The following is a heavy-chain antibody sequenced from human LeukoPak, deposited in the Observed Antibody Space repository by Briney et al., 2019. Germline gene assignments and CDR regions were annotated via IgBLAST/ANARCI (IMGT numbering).Heavy chain of an antibody. V-gene: IGHV1-58*02. Sequence: TSVKLSCKASGFTFTSSSMQWVRQARGQRLEWIGWIAVGSGNTNYAQKFQGRVTITRDMSTSTAYMELICLRSEDTALYYCAAVFGSGYYYYFDYWGQGTLVTVSS. CDR2: IAVGSGNT. D-gene: IGHD3-22*01. J-gene: IGHJ4*02. CDR1: GFTFTSSS. CDR3: AAVFGSGYYYYFDY.